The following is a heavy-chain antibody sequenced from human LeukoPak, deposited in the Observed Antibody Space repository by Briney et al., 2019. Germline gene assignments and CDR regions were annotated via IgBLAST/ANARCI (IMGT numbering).Heavy chain of an antibody. CDR3: ARDGWRFGELSDY. J-gene: IGHJ4*02. CDR1: GFSFSSYW. CDR2: IKHDGSER. V-gene: IGHV3-7*04. D-gene: IGHD3-10*01. Sequence: GGSLRLSCAASGFSFSSYWMSWVRQAPGKGLEWLANIKHDGSERYYVDSVKGRFTVSRDNAKNSLYLQINSLRVEDTAVYYCARDGWRFGELSDYWGQGTLVTVSS.